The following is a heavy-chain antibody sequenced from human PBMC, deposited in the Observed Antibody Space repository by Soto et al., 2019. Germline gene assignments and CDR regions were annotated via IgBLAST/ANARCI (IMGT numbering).Heavy chain of an antibody. CDR1: GFTFSSYW. J-gene: IGHJ4*02. CDR2: IKQDGSEK. V-gene: IGHV3-7*01. CDR3: ARDRSYKFSDY. D-gene: IGHD1-20*01. Sequence: EVQLVESGGGLVQPGGSLRLSCAASGFTFSSYWMSWVRQAPGKGLEWVANIKQDGSEKYYVDSVKGRFTISRDNAKNSLYLQMNSLRAEETAVYYCARDRSYKFSDYWGQGTLVTVSS.